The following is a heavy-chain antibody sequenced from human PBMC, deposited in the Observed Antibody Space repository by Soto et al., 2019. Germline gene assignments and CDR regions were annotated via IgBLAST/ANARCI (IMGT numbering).Heavy chain of an antibody. Sequence: SETLSLTCAVYGGSFSGYYWTWIRQPPGTGLEWIGEINHSGSTNYNPSLKSRVTISVDTSKNQFSLKLTSVTAADTAVYYCATLTKYDILTGFYPCWGQGTLVTVSS. CDR3: ATLTKYDILTGFYPC. CDR1: GGSFSGYY. D-gene: IGHD3-9*01. J-gene: IGHJ4*02. CDR2: INHSGST. V-gene: IGHV4-34*01.